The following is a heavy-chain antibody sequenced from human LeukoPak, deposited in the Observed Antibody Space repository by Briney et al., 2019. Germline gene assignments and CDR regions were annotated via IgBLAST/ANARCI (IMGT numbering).Heavy chain of an antibody. J-gene: IGHJ4*02. D-gene: IGHD4-17*01. V-gene: IGHV3-30*03. CDR2: ISYDGSKE. CDR1: GFTFSSYG. CDR3: ARGSSTTVTTLDY. Sequence: GGSLRLSCAASGFTFSSYGMHWVRQAPGKGLEWVAVISYDGSKEYYVDSVKGRFIISRDNSKNTLYLQMNSLRVEDTAVYYCARGSSTTVTTLDYWGQGTLVTVSS.